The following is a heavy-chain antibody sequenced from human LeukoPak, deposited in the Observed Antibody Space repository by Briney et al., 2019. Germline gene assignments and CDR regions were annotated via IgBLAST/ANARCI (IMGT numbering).Heavy chain of an antibody. Sequence: PSETLSLTCAVYGGSFSGYYWSWIRQPPGKGLEWIGEINHSGSTNYNPSLKSRVTISVDTSKNQFSLKLSSVTAADTAVYYCARRATYYYDSSGYYYWGQGTLVTVSS. V-gene: IGHV4-34*01. CDR2: INHSGST. CDR3: ARRATYYYDSSGYYY. J-gene: IGHJ4*02. D-gene: IGHD3-22*01. CDR1: GGSFSGYY.